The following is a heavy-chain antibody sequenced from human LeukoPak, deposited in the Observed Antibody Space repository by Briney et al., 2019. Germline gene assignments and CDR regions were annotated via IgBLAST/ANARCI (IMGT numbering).Heavy chain of an antibody. CDR1: GFTFSSYA. Sequence: GGSLRLSCAASGFTFSSYAMSWVRQATGKGLEWVSAISGSGGSTYYADSVKGRFTISRDNSKNTLYLQMNSLRAEDTAVYYCAKGLWFGELTPVPFDYWGQGTLVTVSS. CDR2: ISGSGGST. J-gene: IGHJ4*02. CDR3: AKGLWFGELTPVPFDY. D-gene: IGHD3-10*01. V-gene: IGHV3-23*01.